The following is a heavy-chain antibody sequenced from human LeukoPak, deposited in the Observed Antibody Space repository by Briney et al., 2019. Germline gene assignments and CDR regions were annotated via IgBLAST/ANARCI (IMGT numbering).Heavy chain of an antibody. V-gene: IGHV4-59*01. J-gene: IGHJ5*02. CDR3: ARDRMVGWFDP. CDR2: IYYSGST. CDR1: GGSISSYY. D-gene: IGHD3-10*01. Sequence: SETLPLTCTVSGGSISSYYWSWIRQPPGKGLEWIGYIYYSGSTNYNPSLKSRVTISVDTSKNQFSLKLSSVTAADTAVYYCARDRMVGWFDPWGQGTLVTVSS.